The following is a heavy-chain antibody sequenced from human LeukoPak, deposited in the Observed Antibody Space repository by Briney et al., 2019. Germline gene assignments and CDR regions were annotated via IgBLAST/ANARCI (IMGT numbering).Heavy chain of an antibody. CDR1: GVIFSYFG. J-gene: IGHJ3*02. V-gene: IGHV3-30*18. D-gene: IGHD2-15*01. CDR3: AKVLACSGGSCYLRHDAFDI. CDR2: ISYDGSNK. Sequence: TGGSLRLSCAASGVIFSYFGMHWVRRAPGKGLEWVAFISYDGSNKYYADSVKGRFTISRDNSKNTLYLQMNSLRVEDTAVYYCAKVLACSGGSCYLRHDAFDIWGQGTMVTVSS.